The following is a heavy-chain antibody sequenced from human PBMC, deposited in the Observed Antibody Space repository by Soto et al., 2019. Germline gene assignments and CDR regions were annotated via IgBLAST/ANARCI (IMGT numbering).Heavy chain of an antibody. D-gene: IGHD6-13*01. CDR1: GGSISSSSYY. V-gene: IGHV4-39*01. Sequence: QLQLQESGPGLVKPSETLSLTCTVSGGSISSSSYYWGWLRQPPGKGLEWIGRIDYSGRTYYNPALQSRVTMPGDTSKNQFPLKLSSVTAADTAVYYCAGHDGRLAAAGHIDSWGQGTLVTVSS. CDR2: IDYSGRT. J-gene: IGHJ4*02. CDR3: AGHDGRLAAAGHIDS.